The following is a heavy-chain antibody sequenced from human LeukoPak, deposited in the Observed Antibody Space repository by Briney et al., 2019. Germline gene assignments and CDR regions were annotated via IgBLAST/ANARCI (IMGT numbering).Heavy chain of an antibody. CDR1: GYTFTSYY. J-gene: IGHJ3*02. D-gene: IGHD3-10*01. CDR2: INPSGGST. Sequence: ASVKVSCKASGYTFTSYYMHWVRQAPGQGLEWMGIINPSGGSTSYAQKFQGRVTITADESTSTAYMELSSLRSEDTAVYYCAELWFGESSGAFDIWGQGTMVTVSS. V-gene: IGHV1-46*01. CDR3: AELWFGESSGAFDI.